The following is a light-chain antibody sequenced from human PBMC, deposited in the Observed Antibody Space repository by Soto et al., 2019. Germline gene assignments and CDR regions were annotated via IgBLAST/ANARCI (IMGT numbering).Light chain of an antibody. J-gene: IGKJ4*01. CDR2: GAS. CDR3: QQYTNSPLT. V-gene: IGKV3-15*01. Sequence: EIVMTQSPATLLVSPGERATVSCRASQRVRNDFAWYKQKPDQAPRLLIYGASTRATVVPARFSGSGSGTEVTLTISSLQSEDFALYYCQQYTNSPLTFGGGTNVEIK. CDR1: QRVRND.